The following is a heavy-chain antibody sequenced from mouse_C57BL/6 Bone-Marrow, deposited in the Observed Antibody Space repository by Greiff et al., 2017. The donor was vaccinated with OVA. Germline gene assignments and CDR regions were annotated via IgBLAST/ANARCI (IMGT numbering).Heavy chain of an antibody. J-gene: IGHJ4*01. V-gene: IGHV5-17*01. D-gene: IGHD1-1*01. CDR1: GFTFSDYG. Sequence: EVQLQESGGGLVKPGGSLTLSCAASGFTFSDYGMHWVRQAPEKGLEWVAYISSGSSTIYYADTVKGRFTISRDNAKNTLFLQMTSLRSEKTAMYYCASTVVAYYYAMDYWGQGTSVTVSS. CDR2: ISSGSSTI. CDR3: ASTVVAYYYAMDY.